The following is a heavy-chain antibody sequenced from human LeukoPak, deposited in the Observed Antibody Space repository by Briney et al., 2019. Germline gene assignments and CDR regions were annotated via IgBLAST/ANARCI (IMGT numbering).Heavy chain of an antibody. CDR3: ARDSSGWFYFDY. Sequence: GGSLRLSCAASGFTFSSYAMHWVRLAPGKGLEWVAVISYDGSNKYYADSVKGRFTISRDNSKNTLYLQMNSLRAEDTAVFYCARDSSGWFYFDYWGQGTLVTVSS. D-gene: IGHD6-19*01. J-gene: IGHJ4*02. CDR1: GFTFSSYA. V-gene: IGHV3-30-3*01. CDR2: ISYDGSNK.